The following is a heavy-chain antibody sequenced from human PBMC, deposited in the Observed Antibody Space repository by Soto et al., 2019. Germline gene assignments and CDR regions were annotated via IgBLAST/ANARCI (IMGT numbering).Heavy chain of an antibody. CDR1: GYTFTSYG. CDR3: ARALHYDYVWGSYRQGFDY. D-gene: IGHD3-16*02. Sequence: QVQLVQSGAEVKKPGASVKVSCKASGYTFTSYGISWVRQAPGQGLEWMGWISAYNGNTNYVQKLQGRVTMTTDTSTSTAYMELRSLRSDDTAVYYCARALHYDYVWGSYRQGFDYWGQGTLVTVSS. J-gene: IGHJ4*02. CDR2: ISAYNGNT. V-gene: IGHV1-18*01.